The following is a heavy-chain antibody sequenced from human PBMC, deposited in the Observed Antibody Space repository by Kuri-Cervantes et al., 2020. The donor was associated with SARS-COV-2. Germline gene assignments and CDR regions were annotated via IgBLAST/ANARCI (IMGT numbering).Heavy chain of an antibody. D-gene: IGHD6-19*01. CDR2: INHSGST. CDR1: CWSVIASY. Sequence: LPLSCAPHCWSVIASYWAWILQPPGQVLECIGEINHSGSTNYNPSLKSRVTISVDTSKNQFSLKLSSVTAADTAVYYCARLRQWLLDYWGQGTLVTVSS. CDR3: ARLRQWLLDY. J-gene: IGHJ4*02. V-gene: IGHV4-34*01.